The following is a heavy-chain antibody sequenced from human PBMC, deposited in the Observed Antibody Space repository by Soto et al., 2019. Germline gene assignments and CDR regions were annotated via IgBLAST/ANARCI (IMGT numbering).Heavy chain of an antibody. J-gene: IGHJ5*02. CDR1: GXTFSSYV. Sequence: GSLRLSCAASGXTFSSYVMSWVRQAPGKGLEWVSAISGSGGNKYYADSVKGRFTISRYNSKSTLFLQMNSLRDEDTALYFCAKEMGDYYDSSGSWFDPWGQGTLVTVSS. CDR2: ISGSGGNK. V-gene: IGHV3-23*01. CDR3: AKEMGDYYDSSGSWFDP. D-gene: IGHD3-22*01.